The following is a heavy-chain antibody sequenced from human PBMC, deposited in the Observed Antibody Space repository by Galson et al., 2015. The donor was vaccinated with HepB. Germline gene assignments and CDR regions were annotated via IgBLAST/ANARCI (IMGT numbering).Heavy chain of an antibody. CDR3: ARDPPNPWDNTARGRGVDY. CDR2: ISAYNGNT. Sequence: SVKVSCKASGYTFTSYGISWVRQAPGQGLEWMGWISAYNGNTNYAQKLQGRVTMTTDTSTSTAYMELRSLRSDDTAVYYCARDPPNPWDNTARGRGVDYWGQGTLVTVSS. J-gene: IGHJ4*02. D-gene: IGHD5-18*01. CDR1: GYTFTSYG. V-gene: IGHV1-18*01.